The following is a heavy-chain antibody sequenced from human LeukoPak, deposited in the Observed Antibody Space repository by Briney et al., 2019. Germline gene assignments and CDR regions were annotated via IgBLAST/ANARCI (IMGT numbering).Heavy chain of an antibody. CDR3: ARVKILDYDSSGYYYYYGMDV. Sequence: SSETLSLTCTVSGGSISSGDYYWSWIRQPPGKGLEWIGYIYYYGGTYYNPSLKSRVTISVDTSKNQFSLKLSSVTAADTAVYYCARVKILDYDSSGYYYYYGMDVWGQGTTVTVSS. CDR2: IYYYGGT. V-gene: IGHV4-30-4*01. CDR1: GGSISSGDYY. D-gene: IGHD3-22*01. J-gene: IGHJ6*02.